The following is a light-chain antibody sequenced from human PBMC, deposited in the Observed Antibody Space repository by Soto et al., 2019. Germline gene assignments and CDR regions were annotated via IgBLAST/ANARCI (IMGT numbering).Light chain of an antibody. J-gene: IGKJ2*01. CDR2: DAS. CDR1: QTVSTNY. V-gene: IGKV3-20*01. Sequence: EIVLTQSPGTLSLDPGERATLSCRASQTVSTNYLAWYQQKPGQAPRLVIYDASSRATGIPERLSGSGSRTAVTLSSSRLDREDFAVYYCQQYGGSPHTFGQGTKLEIK. CDR3: QQYGGSPHT.